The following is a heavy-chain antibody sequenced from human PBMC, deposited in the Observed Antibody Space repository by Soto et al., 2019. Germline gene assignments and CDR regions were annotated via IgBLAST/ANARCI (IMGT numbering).Heavy chain of an antibody. CDR1: GFTFSSYA. CDR2: ISYDGSNK. V-gene: IGHV3-30-3*01. D-gene: IGHD5-12*01. Sequence: GGSLRLSCAASGFTFSSYAMHWVRQAPGKGLEWVAVISYDGSNKYYADSVKGRFTISRDNSKNTLYLQMNSLRAEDTAVYYCASEVEMATITTSFDYWGQGTLVTVSS. J-gene: IGHJ4*02. CDR3: ASEVEMATITTSFDY.